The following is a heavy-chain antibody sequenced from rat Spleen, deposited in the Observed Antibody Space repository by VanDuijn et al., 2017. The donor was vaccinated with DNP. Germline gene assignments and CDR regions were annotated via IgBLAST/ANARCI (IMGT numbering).Heavy chain of an antibody. CDR1: GYTFTTYY. D-gene: IGHD1-4*01. J-gene: IGHJ1*01. CDR2: INPGTGGT. CDR3: ARRRLPYWYFDF. Sequence: QVQLQQSGAELAKPGSSVKISCKASGYTFTTYYISWIKQTTGQGLEYIGYINPGTGGTNYNEKIKGKATLTVDKSSTTAFMQLSSLTPDDSAVYYCARRRLPYWYFDFWGPGTMVTVSS. V-gene: IGHV1-43*01.